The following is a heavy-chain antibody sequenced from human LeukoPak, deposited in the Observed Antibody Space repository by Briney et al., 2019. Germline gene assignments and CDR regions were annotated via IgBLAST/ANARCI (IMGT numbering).Heavy chain of an antibody. J-gene: IGHJ3*02. CDR2: IWYDGSNK. CDR3: ARTYYYDSSGYYHDAFDI. D-gene: IGHD3-22*01. V-gene: IGHV3-33*01. CDR1: GFTFSSYG. Sequence: GGSLRLSCAASGFTFSSYGMHWVRQAPGKGLEWVAVIWYDGSNKYYADSVKGRFTISRDNSKNTLYLQMNSPRAEDTAVYYCARTYYYDSSGYYHDAFDIWGQGTMVTVSS.